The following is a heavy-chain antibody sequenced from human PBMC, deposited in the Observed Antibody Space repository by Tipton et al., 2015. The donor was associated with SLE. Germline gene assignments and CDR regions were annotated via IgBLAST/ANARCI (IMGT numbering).Heavy chain of an antibody. J-gene: IGHJ5*02. CDR2: IYTSGST. V-gene: IGHV4-61*09. CDR3: ARRGHGSGT. Sequence: TLSLTCSVSGGSISTSTYRWGWIRQPAGKALEWIGHIYTSGSTNYNPSLKSRGTISVDTSKNQFSLRLNSVTAADTAVYYCARRGHGSGTWGQGTLVTVSS. CDR1: GGSISTSTYR. D-gene: IGHD3-10*01.